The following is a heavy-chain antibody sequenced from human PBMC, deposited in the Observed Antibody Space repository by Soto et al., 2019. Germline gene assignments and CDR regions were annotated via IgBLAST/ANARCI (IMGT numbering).Heavy chain of an antibody. CDR2: IIPIFGTA. V-gene: IGHV1-69*13. Sequence: SVKVSCKASGGTFSSYAISWVRQAPGQGLEWMGGIIPIFGTANYAQKFQGRVTITADESTSTAYMELRSLRSEDTAVYYCARERDSYGSPFDYWGQGTLVTVSS. CDR1: GGTFSSYA. D-gene: IGHD5-18*01. J-gene: IGHJ4*02. CDR3: ARERDSYGSPFDY.